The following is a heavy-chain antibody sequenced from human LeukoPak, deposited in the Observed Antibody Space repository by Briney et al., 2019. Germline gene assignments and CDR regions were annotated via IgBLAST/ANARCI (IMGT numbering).Heavy chain of an antibody. J-gene: IGHJ6*04. D-gene: IGHD3-10*02. CDR1: GFTFSCYE. V-gene: IGHV3-48*03. Sequence: GTLRLSCAASGFTFSCYELNWVRQAPGKELEWVSYISSSGSTIYYADSVKGRFTISRDNAKNSLYLQMNSLRAEDTAVYYCAELGITMNGGVWGKGTTVTISS. CDR3: AELGITMNGGV. CDR2: ISSSGSTI.